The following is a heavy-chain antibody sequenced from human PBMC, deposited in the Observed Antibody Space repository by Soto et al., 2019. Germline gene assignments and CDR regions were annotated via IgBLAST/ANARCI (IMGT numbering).Heavy chain of an antibody. CDR3: ARSLEGTTVTNCFDP. CDR2: ITPVFGTA. J-gene: IGHJ5*02. V-gene: IGHV1-69*01. Sequence: QVQLVQSGAEVKKPGSSVKVSCKASADTFNSYSLSWLRQAPGQRLEWMGGITPVFGTADYAQSFEDRLTITADDATSTVYMELRSLRSDDTAVYYCARSLEGTTVTNCFDPWGQGALVTVSS. CDR1: ADTFNSYS. D-gene: IGHD4-17*01.